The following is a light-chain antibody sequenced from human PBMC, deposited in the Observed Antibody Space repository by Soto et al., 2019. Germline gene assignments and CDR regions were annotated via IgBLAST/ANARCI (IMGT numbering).Light chain of an antibody. CDR1: SSNIEGNT. J-gene: IGLJ7*01. Sequence: QSALTQPPSLSGTPGQSVTISCSGSSSNIEGNTVHWYQHLPGTAPKLLFYIDHNRPSGIPDRFSGSKSGTSASLAISGLQSEDEADYYCATWDDDLSAAVFGGGTQLTVL. V-gene: IGLV1-44*01. CDR2: IDH. CDR3: ATWDDDLSAAV.